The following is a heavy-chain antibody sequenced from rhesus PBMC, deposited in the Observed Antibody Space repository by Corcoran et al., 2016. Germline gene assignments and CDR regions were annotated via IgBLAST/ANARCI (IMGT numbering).Heavy chain of an antibody. V-gene: IGHV4-73*01. CDR2: IRNGGST. D-gene: IGHD6-13*01. CDR3: ARDGYSSWSADY. CDR1: GGSVSGYW. J-gene: IGHJ4*01. Sequence: QVQLQQWGEGLVKPSETLSLTCAVYGGSVSGYWWGWIRQPPGKGLEWIGRIRNGGSTNYNPSLKSRATISIDTSKNQFSLKLSSVTAADTAVYYCARDGYSSWSADYWGQGVLVTVSS.